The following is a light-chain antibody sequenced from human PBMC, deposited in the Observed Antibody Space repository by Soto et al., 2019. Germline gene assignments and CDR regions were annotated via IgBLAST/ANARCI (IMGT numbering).Light chain of an antibody. CDR3: QQHGTSPIT. Sequence: DIVLPQSPGTLSLSPGERATLSCRASQTVIHNHLAWHQQKPGQTPRLLVYGASSRATGIPDRFSGSGSGTDFTLTISRLEPEDFAVYYCQQHGTSPITFGHGTRLEI. J-gene: IGKJ5*01. V-gene: IGKV3-20*01. CDR2: GAS. CDR1: QTVIHNH.